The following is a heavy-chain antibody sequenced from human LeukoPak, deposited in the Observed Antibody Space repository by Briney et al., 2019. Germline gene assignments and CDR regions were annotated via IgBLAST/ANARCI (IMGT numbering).Heavy chain of an antibody. V-gene: IGHV1-69*05. Sequence: SVKVSCKASGGTFSSYAISWVRQAPGQGLEWMGGIIPIFGTANYAQKFQGRVTITTDESTSTAYMELSSLRSEDTAVYYCARALYSGSYYGMSPYYFDYWGQGTLVTVSS. D-gene: IGHD1-26*01. J-gene: IGHJ4*02. CDR1: GGTFSSYA. CDR3: ARALYSGSYYGMSPYYFDY. CDR2: IIPIFGTA.